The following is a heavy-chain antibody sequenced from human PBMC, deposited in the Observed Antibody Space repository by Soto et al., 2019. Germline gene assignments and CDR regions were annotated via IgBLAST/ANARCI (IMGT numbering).Heavy chain of an antibody. CDR1: GYTFTSYG. J-gene: IGHJ3*02. D-gene: IGHD3-16*02. CDR2: ISAYNGNT. CDR3: ARDPLITFGAVIVRFQLSRAFDI. V-gene: IGHV1-18*01. Sequence: QVQLVQSGAEVKKPGASVKVSCKSSGYTFTSYGISWVRQAPGQGRERMGWISAYNGNTNYAQKLQGRVTMTTATATSTAYRELRGLRSDDTAVYCCARDPLITFGAVIVRFQLSRAFDIWGQGTMVTVSS.